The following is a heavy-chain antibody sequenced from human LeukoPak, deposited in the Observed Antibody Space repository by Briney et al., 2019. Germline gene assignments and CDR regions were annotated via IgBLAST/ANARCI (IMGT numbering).Heavy chain of an antibody. J-gene: IGHJ4*02. Sequence: ASVKVSYKASGYTFTGYYMHWVRQAPGQGLEWMGWIKPNSGGTNYAQEFQGRVTMTRDTSTSTVYMELSSLRSEDTAVYYCARAQAMITFGGVVPNFDYWGQGTLVTVS. D-gene: IGHD3-16*01. CDR2: IKPNSGGT. CDR1: GYTFTGYY. CDR3: ARAQAMITFGGVVPNFDY. V-gene: IGHV1-2*02.